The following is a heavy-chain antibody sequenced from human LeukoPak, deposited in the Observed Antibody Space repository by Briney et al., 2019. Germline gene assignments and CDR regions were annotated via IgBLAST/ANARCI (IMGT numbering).Heavy chain of an antibody. D-gene: IGHD6-13*01. Sequence: PGRSLRLSCTASGFTFSTYTMNWVRQAPGKGLEWVSSISSGTTHIYYADSMKGRFTIFRDNAKNSLYLQMNSLRTEDTALYYCARGNLGSSWSAGWFDPWGQGTLVTVSS. V-gene: IGHV3-21*01. CDR1: GFTFSTYT. CDR3: ARGNLGSSWSAGWFDP. CDR2: ISSGTTHI. J-gene: IGHJ5*02.